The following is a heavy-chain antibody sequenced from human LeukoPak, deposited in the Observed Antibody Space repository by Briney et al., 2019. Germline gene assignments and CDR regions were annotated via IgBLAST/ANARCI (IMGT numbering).Heavy chain of an antibody. J-gene: IGHJ4*02. V-gene: IGHV3-23*01. CDR3: ARRGDCSGTCTYDY. D-gene: IGHD2-2*01. Sequence: RGSLRLSCAASVVSLTNYAIHWVRHAPGKGREWVSIVGGRGVKTYYADYVKGRFTISRDNSKNTVYLQMNSLRAEDTAVYYCARRGDCSGTCTYDYWGQGTLVTVSS. CDR2: VGGRGVKT. CDR1: VVSLTNYA.